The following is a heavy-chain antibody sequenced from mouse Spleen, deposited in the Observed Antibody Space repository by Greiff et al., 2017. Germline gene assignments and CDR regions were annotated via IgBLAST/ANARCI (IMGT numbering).Heavy chain of an antibody. CDR3: AGGRAWFAY. Sequence: QVQLQQPGAELVKPGASVKLSCKASGYTFTSYWMHWVKQRPGRGLEWIGDIYPGGGYTNYNEKFKGKATLTADKSSSTAYMQFSSLTSEDSAIYYCAGGRAWFAYWGQGTLVTVSA. CDR1: GYTFTSYW. J-gene: IGHJ3*01. CDR2: IYPGGGYT. V-gene: IGHV1-55*01.